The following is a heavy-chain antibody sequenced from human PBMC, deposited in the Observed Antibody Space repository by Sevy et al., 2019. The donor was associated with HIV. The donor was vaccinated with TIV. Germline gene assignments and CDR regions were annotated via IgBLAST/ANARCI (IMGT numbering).Heavy chain of an antibody. V-gene: IGHV3-21*01. J-gene: IGHJ4*02. D-gene: IGHD3-16*01. CDR3: VREGGGNYYFDY. CDR1: GFTFSDYS. CDR2: ISSSSNYI. Sequence: GGSLRLSCAASGFTFSDYSMNWVRQAPGKGLEWVSCISSSSNYIYYADSVKGRFTISRDNAKNSLYLHMNSLRAEDTAVYYCVREGGGNYYFDYWGQGTLVTVSS.